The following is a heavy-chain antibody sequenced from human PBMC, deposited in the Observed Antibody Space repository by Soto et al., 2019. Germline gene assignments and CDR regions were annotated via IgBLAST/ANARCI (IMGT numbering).Heavy chain of an antibody. CDR3: ARVLVGATPVDY. D-gene: IGHD1-26*01. CDR2: INAGNGNT. V-gene: IGHV1-3*01. J-gene: IGHJ4*02. CDR1: GYTFTSYA. Sequence: ASVKVSCKASGYTFTSYAMHWVRQAPGQRLEWMGWINAGNGNTKYSQKFQGRVTITRDTSASTAYMELSSLRSEDTAVYYCARVLVGATPVDYWGQGTLVPVSS.